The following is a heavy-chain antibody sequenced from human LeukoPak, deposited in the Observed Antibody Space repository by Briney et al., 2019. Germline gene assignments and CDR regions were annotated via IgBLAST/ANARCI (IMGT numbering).Heavy chain of an antibody. CDR1: GYSFTGYW. CDR2: IYPGDSDT. V-gene: IGHV5-51*01. CDR3: ARREYYDLWSTYSDYYFGY. D-gene: IGHD3-3*01. J-gene: IGHJ4*02. Sequence: GESLKISCKGSGYSFTGYWIGWVRQMPGRGLEWMGIIYPGDSDTRYSPSFQGQVTISADKSISTAYLQWSSLKASDTAMYYCARREYYDLWSTYSDYYFGYWGQGTLVTVSS.